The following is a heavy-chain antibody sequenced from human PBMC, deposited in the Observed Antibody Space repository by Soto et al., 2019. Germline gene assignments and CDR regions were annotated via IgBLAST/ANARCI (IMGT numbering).Heavy chain of an antibody. V-gene: IGHV3-11*01. J-gene: IGHJ3*01. CDR2: ISHSGKTI. Sequence: VGSLRLSCATSGFTFRDYYFSWIRQAPGKGLEWISYISHSGKTIYYADSVKGRFTISRDDAKNTLYLQMNSLRAEDTAMYYCTRRDSGASDVWGNGKMVTVSS. CDR1: GFTFRDYY. CDR3: TRRDSGASDV.